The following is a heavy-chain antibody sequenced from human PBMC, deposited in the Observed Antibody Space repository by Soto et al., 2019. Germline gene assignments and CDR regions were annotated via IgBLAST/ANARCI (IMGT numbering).Heavy chain of an antibody. CDR3: AKSREEYSFRFDC. CDR1: GFTFSICA. J-gene: IGHJ4*02. Sequence: GGSLRLSCAASGFTFSICAMSWVRQAPGKGLEWVSTISGGSTGTHYADSVKGRFTISRDNTKNTLYLQMNSLRAEDTAIYYCAKSREEYSFRFDCWGQGALVTVSS. D-gene: IGHD6-6*01. CDR2: ISGGSTGT. V-gene: IGHV3-23*01.